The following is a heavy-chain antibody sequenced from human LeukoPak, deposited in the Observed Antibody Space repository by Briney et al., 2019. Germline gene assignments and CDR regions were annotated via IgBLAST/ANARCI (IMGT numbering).Heavy chain of an antibody. Sequence: ASVKVSCKASGYTFTSYGISWVRQAPGQGLEWMGWISAYNGNTNYAQKLQGRVTMTTDTSTSTAYMELRSLRSDDTAVYYCAREFIGGKSYYYYYMDVWGKGTTVTVSS. CDR3: AREFIGGKSYYYYYMDV. J-gene: IGHJ6*03. D-gene: IGHD4-23*01. CDR2: ISAYNGNT. V-gene: IGHV1-18*01. CDR1: GYTFTSYG.